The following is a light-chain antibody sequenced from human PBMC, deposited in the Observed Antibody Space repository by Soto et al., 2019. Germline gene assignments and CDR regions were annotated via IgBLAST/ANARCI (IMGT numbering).Light chain of an antibody. V-gene: IGKV1-12*01. CDR3: QQANSFPWT. CDR1: QGINSW. J-gene: IGKJ1*01. Sequence: DIQMTQSTSSVSASVGDRVTMTCRASQGINSWLAWYQQKPGKAPKLLIYAASNLQSGVPSRFSGSGSGTDFTLTISSLQPEDFATYYCQQANSFPWTFGQGTKVDIK. CDR2: AAS.